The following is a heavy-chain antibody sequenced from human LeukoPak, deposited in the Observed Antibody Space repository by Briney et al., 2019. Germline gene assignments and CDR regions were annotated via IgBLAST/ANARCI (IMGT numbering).Heavy chain of an antibody. CDR2: INPNSGGT. CDR1: GYTFTGYY. CDR3: ARVEPYYDSSGYYSPGEYYFDY. J-gene: IGHJ4*02. D-gene: IGHD3-22*01. Sequence: ASVKVSCKASGYTFTGYYMHWVRPAPGQGLEWMGWINPNSGGTNYAQKFQGRVTMTRDTSISTAYMELSRLRSDDTAVYYCARVEPYYDSSGYYSPGEYYFDYWGQGTLVTVSS. V-gene: IGHV1-2*02.